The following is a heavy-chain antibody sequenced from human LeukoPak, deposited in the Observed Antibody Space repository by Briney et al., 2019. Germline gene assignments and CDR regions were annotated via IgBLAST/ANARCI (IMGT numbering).Heavy chain of an antibody. J-gene: IGHJ4*02. V-gene: IGHV1-2*02. Sequence: GASVKVSCKASGYTFTGYYMHWVRQAPGQGLEWMGWINPNSGGTNYAQKFQGRVTMTRDTSISIAYMELSRLRSDDTAVYYCARAIGQQLVRDFDYWGQGTLVTVSS. D-gene: IGHD6-13*01. CDR3: ARAIGQQLVRDFDY. CDR1: GYTFTGYY. CDR2: INPNSGGT.